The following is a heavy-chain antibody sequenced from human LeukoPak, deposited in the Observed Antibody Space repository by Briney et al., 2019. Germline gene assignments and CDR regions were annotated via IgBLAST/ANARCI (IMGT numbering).Heavy chain of an antibody. D-gene: IGHD6-13*01. CDR3: ARSTYSSSWYIVWFDP. V-gene: IGHV4-39*07. Sequence: TSETLSLTCTVSGGSISSGSYYRGWIRQPPGKGLEWIGSIYHSGSTYYNPSLKSRVTIAVDTSKNQFSLKLSSVTAADTAVYYCARSTYSSSWYIVWFDPWGQGTLVTVSS. CDR1: GGSISSGSYY. J-gene: IGHJ5*02. CDR2: IYHSGST.